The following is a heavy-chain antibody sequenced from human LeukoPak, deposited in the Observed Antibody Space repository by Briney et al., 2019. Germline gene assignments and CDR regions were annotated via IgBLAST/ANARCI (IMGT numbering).Heavy chain of an antibody. CDR1: GFTFSYFY. Sequence: GGSLRLSCAASGFTFSYFYMTWIRQAPGKGLEWVSYISSSCSTIYYADSVKGRFTISRDNAKNSLYLQMNSLRAEDTAVYYCARSVVAATETFDYWGQGTLVTVSS. CDR2: ISSSCSTI. V-gene: IGHV3-11*04. CDR3: ARSVVAATETFDY. D-gene: IGHD2-15*01. J-gene: IGHJ4*02.